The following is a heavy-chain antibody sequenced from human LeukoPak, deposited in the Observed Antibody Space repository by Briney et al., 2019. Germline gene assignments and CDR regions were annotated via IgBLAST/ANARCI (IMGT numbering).Heavy chain of an antibody. CDR3: ARGTDDSSGYYYDY. D-gene: IGHD3-22*01. CDR1: GYTFTGYY. V-gene: IGHV1-2*02. J-gene: IGHJ4*02. CDR2: INPNSGGT. Sequence: ASVKVSCKASGYTFTGYYMHWVRQAPGQGLEWMGWINPNSGGTNYAQKFQGRVTMTRDTSISTAYMELSRLRSDDTAVYYCARGTDDSSGYYYDYWGQGTLVTVSS.